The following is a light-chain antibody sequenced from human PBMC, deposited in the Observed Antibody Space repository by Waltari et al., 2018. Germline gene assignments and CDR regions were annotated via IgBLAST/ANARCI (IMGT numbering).Light chain of an antibody. CDR1: NSDVGAYNL. J-gene: IGLJ3*02. Sequence: QSALTQPASVSGSPGQAINISCTGTNSDVGAYNLVSWYQQYPGRAPRRMIYEARNRPSGVSKRFSAANACNTASLTISGLQADDEADYYCCSYGGSYTWVFGGGTKVTVL. V-gene: IGLV2-23*01. CDR3: CSYGGSYTWV. CDR2: EAR.